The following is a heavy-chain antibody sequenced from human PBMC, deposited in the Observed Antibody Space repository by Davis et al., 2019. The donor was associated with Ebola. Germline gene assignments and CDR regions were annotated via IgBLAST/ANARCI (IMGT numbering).Heavy chain of an antibody. CDR1: GFTFADYA. J-gene: IGHJ4*02. Sequence: PGGSLRLSCAASGFTFADYAMHWVRHAPGKGLVWVSRINSDGSTTSYADSVKGRFTISRDNAKNTLYLQMNSLRAEDTAVYYCARGRYTSGWYPDYFDFWGQGTLVTVSS. D-gene: IGHD6-19*01. CDR2: INSDGSTT. CDR3: ARGRYTSGWYPDYFDF. V-gene: IGHV3-74*01.